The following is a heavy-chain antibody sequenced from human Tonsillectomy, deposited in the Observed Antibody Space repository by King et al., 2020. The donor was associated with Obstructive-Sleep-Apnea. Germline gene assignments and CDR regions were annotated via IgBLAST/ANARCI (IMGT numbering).Heavy chain of an antibody. V-gene: IGHV3-30*04. J-gene: IGHJ6*02. CDR1: GFTFSSYA. CDR3: ARDLSDIAAASPANGMDV. Sequence: HVQLVESGGGVVQPGRSLRLSCAASGFTFSSYAMHWVRQAPGKGLEWVAVISYDGSNKYYADSVKGRFTISRDNSKNTLYLQMNSLRAEDTAVYYCARDLSDIAAASPANGMDVWGQGTTVTVSS. D-gene: IGHD6-13*01. CDR2: ISYDGSNK.